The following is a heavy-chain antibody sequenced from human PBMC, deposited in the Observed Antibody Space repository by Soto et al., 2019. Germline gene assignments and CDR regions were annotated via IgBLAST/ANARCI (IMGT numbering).Heavy chain of an antibody. CDR2: ISSSSSYT. CDR1: GFTFSDYY. D-gene: IGHD3-22*01. J-gene: IGHJ4*02. CDR3: ARDDSSGYYPFDY. V-gene: IGHV3-11*06. Sequence: LRLSCAASGFTFSDYYVSWIRQAPGKGLEWVSYISSSSSYTNYADSVKGRFTISRDNAKNSLYLQMNSLRAEDTAVYYCARDDSSGYYPFDYWGQGTLVTVSS.